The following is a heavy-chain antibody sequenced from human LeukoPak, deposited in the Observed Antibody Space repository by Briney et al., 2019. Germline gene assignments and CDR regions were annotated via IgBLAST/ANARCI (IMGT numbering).Heavy chain of an antibody. V-gene: IGHV3-30-3*01. J-gene: IGHJ4*02. CDR3: ARVPYGDYWSSDY. D-gene: IGHD4-17*01. CDR1: GFTFSSYA. CDR2: ISYDGSNK. Sequence: PGGSLRLSCAASGFTFSSYAMHWVRQAPGKGLEWVAVISYDGSNKYYADSVKGRFTISRDNSKNTLYLQMNSLRAEDTAVYYCARVPYGDYWSSDYWGQGTLVTVSS.